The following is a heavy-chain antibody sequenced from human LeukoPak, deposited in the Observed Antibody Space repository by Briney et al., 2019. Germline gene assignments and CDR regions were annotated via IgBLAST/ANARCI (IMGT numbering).Heavy chain of an antibody. CDR1: GYTFTGYY. Sequence: ASVKVSCKASGYTFTGYYMHWVRQAPGQGLEWMGWINPNSGGTNYAQKFQGRVTMTRDTSISTAYMELSRLRSDDTAVYYCARDTAFNWNDYYYYYYMDVWGKGTTVTVSS. CDR3: ARDTAFNWNDYYYYYYMDV. J-gene: IGHJ6*03. V-gene: IGHV1-2*02. D-gene: IGHD1-1*01. CDR2: INPNSGGT.